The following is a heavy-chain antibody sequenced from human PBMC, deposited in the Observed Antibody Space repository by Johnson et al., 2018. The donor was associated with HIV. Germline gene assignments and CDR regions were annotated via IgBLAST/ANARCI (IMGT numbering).Heavy chain of an antibody. Sequence: QVQLVESGGGVVQPGRSLRLSCAASGFSFSTYAMHWVRQAPGKGLEWVAVISYDGSTKYYADSVKGRFTISRDNSKNTLFLQMHSLRAEDTAVYYCARPPGRLRYFDWLEDDAFDIWGQGTMVTVSS. CDR3: ARPPGRLRYFDWLEDDAFDI. CDR1: GFSFSTYA. D-gene: IGHD3-9*01. CDR2: ISYDGSTK. J-gene: IGHJ3*02. V-gene: IGHV3-30-3*01.